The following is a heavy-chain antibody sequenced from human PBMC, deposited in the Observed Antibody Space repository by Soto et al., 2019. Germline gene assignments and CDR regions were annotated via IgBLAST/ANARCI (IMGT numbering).Heavy chain of an antibody. CDR3: AHAGDYDLLTFDH. Sequence: QITLKESGPTLVRPAQTLTLTCGFSGFSLSSYGMGVAWIRQPPGKALEWLALIYWDDDKRYSPSLKDRLAISTDTSSNQVVLTITNMDPGDTATYFCAHAGDYDLLTFDHRGPGTLVTFSS. CDR2: IYWDDDK. D-gene: IGHD4-17*01. CDR1: GFSLSSYGMG. J-gene: IGHJ4*02. V-gene: IGHV2-5*02.